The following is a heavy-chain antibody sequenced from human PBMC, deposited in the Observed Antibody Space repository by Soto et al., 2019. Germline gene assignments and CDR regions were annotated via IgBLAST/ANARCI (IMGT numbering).Heavy chain of an antibody. CDR1: GFTFGDYA. CDR2: IRSKAYGGTT. J-gene: IGHJ5*02. CDR3: TRGEARRRWWFDP. V-gene: IGHV3-49*03. Sequence: GGSLRLSCTGSGFTFGDYAMSWFRQAPGKGLEWVGFIRSKAYGGTTEYAASVKGRFTISRDDSKSIAYLQMNSLKTEDTAVYYCTRGEARRRWWFDPWGQGTLVTVSS. D-gene: IGHD6-6*01.